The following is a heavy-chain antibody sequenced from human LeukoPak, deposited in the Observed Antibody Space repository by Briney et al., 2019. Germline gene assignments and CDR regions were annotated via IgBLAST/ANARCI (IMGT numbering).Heavy chain of an antibody. V-gene: IGHV3-23*01. Sequence: GGSLRLSCAASGFTFSNHAMTWVRQAPGKGLEWVSGISASGGNAYYADSVKGRFTISRDSSKLYLQMNSLTDEDTAIYYCAKDHLFYGSGNYAYFDYWGQGTLVTVSS. CDR1: GFTFSNHA. CDR3: AKDHLFYGSGNYAYFDY. D-gene: IGHD3-10*01. CDR2: ISASGGNA. J-gene: IGHJ4*02.